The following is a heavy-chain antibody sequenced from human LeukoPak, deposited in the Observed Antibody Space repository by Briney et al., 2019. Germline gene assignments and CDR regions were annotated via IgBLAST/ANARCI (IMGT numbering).Heavy chain of an antibody. J-gene: IGHJ5*02. CDR2: INPSGGGT. D-gene: IGHD3-9*01. CDR3: ANTRYFDWLSEDYNWFDP. CDR1: GYTFTTYY. V-gene: IGHV1-46*01. Sequence: ASVKVSCKASGYTFTTYYIHWVRQAPGQGLEWMGIINPSGGGTSYAQKFQGRVTMTRDTSISTAYMELSRLRSDDTAVYYCANTRYFDWLSEDYNWFDPWGQGTLVTVSS.